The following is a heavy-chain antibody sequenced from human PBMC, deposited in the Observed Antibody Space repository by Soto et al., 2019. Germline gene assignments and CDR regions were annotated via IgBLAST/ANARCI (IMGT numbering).Heavy chain of an antibody. CDR3: ARLTSCYNFDS. D-gene: IGHD2-2*01. V-gene: IGHV4-4*02. Sequence: QVQLQESGPGLVKASGTLSLSCAVSGDSLSSSDWWSWVRQPPGKGLEWIGAIYHSGSANYNPSLRRRVTMSVDESKTQFSLRLSSMTAADTAIYYCARLTSCYNFDSWGQGTLVTVSS. J-gene: IGHJ4*02. CDR1: GDSLSSSDW. CDR2: IYHSGSA.